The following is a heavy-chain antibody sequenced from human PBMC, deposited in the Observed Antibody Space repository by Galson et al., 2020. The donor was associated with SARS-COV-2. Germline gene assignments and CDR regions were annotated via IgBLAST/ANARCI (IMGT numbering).Heavy chain of an antibody. CDR2: ISSGSIYT. V-gene: IGHV3-11*06. CDR1: GFNFSDYY. J-gene: IGHJ3*02. Sequence: GESLKISCAASGFNFSDYYMSWIRQAPGKGLEWVSGISSGSIYTNYADSVKGRFTISRDNAKNSLSLQMNSLRAEDTAVYYCARPGAARDRYAFDIWGQGTVVTVSS. D-gene: IGHD2-15*01. CDR3: ARPGAARDRYAFDI.